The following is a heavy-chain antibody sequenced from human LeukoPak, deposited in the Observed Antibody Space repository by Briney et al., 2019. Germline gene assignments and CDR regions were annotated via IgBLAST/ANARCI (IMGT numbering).Heavy chain of an antibody. D-gene: IGHD6-13*01. CDR2: IKQDGSEK. Sequence: GGSLRLSCAASGFTFSSYWMSWVRQAPGKGLEWVANIKQDGSEKYYVDSVKGPFTISRDNAKNSLYLQMNSLRAEDTAVYYCARGYSSSYYNPYYFDYWGQGTLVTVSS. CDR1: GFTFSSYW. J-gene: IGHJ4*02. V-gene: IGHV3-7*01. CDR3: ARGYSSSYYNPYYFDY.